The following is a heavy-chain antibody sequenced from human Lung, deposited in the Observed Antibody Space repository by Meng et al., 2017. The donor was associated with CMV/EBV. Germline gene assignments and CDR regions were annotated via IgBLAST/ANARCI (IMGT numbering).Heavy chain of an antibody. D-gene: IGHD3-10*01. CDR1: AYTFSTYW. CDR2: IYPADSNT. V-gene: IGHV5-51*01. CDR3: ARKRGYFFAY. Sequence: GEXXKISCKGSAYTFSTYWLGWVRQLPGRGLEWMGLIYPADSNTTYSPSFRGHVTISADKSISTAYLQWIGLRASDTAIYYCARKRGYFFAYWGHGTPVTVSS. J-gene: IGHJ4*01.